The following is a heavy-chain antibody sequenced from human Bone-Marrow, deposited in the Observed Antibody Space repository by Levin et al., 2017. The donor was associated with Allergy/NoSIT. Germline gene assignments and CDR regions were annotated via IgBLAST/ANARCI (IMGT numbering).Heavy chain of an antibody. V-gene: IGHV3-33*01. CDR3: ARDGGYYDILTGPISGNYMDV. J-gene: IGHJ6*03. CDR1: GFTFSSYG. D-gene: IGHD3-9*01. Sequence: GGSLRLSCAASGFTFSSYGMHWVRQAPGKGLEWVAVIWYDGSNKYYADSVKGRFTISRDNSKNTLYLQMNSLRAEDTAVYYCARDGGYYDILTGPISGNYMDVWGKGTTVTVSS. CDR2: IWYDGSNK.